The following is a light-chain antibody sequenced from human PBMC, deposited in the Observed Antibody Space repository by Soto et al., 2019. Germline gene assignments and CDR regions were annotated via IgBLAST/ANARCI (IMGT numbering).Light chain of an antibody. V-gene: IGKV3-20*01. Sequence: EIVLTQSPGTLSLSPGERATLSCRASQSVSSSYLAWYQQKPGQAPRLLIYAASLRATDIPDRFSGSGSGTDFTLTLSRLEPEDFAVFYCQQYGSASSTFGQGTRLDI. CDR3: QQYGSASST. CDR1: QSVSSSY. J-gene: IGKJ5*01. CDR2: AAS.